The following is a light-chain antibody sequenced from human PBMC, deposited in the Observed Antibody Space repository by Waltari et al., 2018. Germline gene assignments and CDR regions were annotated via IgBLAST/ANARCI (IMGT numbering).Light chain of an antibody. CDR2: GSD. J-gene: IGLJ3*02. V-gene: IGLV1-44*01. CDR3: AAWDDSLNGRWV. Sequence: QSVLTQPPSASGTPGQGVPIPYSGGASNIGNNLVTWYQQVPGKAPKLLIYGSDRRPAGVPDRFSGSKSGTSASLAISGLQSEDEADYYCAAWDDSLNGRWVFGGGTKVTVL. CDR1: ASNIGNNL.